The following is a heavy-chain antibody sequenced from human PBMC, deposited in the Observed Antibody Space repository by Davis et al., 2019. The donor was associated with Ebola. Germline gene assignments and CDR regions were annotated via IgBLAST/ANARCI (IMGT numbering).Heavy chain of an antibody. CDR3: ARGSIAARLYYYYGMDV. Sequence: SVKVSCKASGGTFSSYAISWVRQAPGQGLEWMGGIIPIFGTANYAQKFQGRVTITADESTSTAYMELSSLRSEDTAVYYCARGSIAARLYYYYGMDVWGKGTTVTVSS. D-gene: IGHD6-6*01. CDR1: GGTFSSYA. V-gene: IGHV1-69*13. J-gene: IGHJ6*04. CDR2: IIPIFGTA.